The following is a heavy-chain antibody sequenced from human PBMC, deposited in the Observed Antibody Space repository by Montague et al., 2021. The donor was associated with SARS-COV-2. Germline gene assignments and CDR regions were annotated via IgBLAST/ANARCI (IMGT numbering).Heavy chain of an antibody. CDR3: ARLGDMAIIPPVH. CDR2: VYYGTT. CDR1: GDSLHRSAYY. J-gene: IGHJ4*02. Sequence: SETLSLTCTVSGDSLHRSAYYWAWFRRPQGKDWEWFAGVYYGTTTYNRSLKRGVIISEDTSTNQFPLELYSGTAANTAVYFCARLGDMAIIPPVHWGQGTWVTVSS. V-gene: IGHV4-39*01. D-gene: IGHD3-16*01.